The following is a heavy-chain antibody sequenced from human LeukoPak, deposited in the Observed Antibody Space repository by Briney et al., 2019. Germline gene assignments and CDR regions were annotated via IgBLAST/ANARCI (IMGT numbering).Heavy chain of an antibody. D-gene: IGHD3-22*01. CDR1: GGSISSSSYY. V-gene: IGHV4-39*01. CDR2: NYYSGST. Sequence: SETLSLTCTVSGGSISSSSYYWGWIRQPPGKGLEWIGSNYYSGSTYYNPSLKSRVTISVDTSKNQFSLKLSSVTAADTAVYYCASASSGYYKVDYWGQGTLVTVSS. J-gene: IGHJ4*02. CDR3: ASASSGYYKVDY.